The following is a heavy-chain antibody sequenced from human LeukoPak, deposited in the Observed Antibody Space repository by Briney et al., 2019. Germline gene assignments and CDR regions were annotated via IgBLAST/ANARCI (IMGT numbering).Heavy chain of an antibody. J-gene: IGHJ4*02. CDR2: IYYSGST. Sequence: SETLSLTCTVSGGSISSYYWSWIRQPPGKGLEWIGYIYYSGSTNYNSSLKSRVTISVDTSKNQFSLKLSSVTAADTAVYYCARGRGDISEWGQGTLVTVSS. CDR1: GGSISSYY. V-gene: IGHV4-59*01. D-gene: IGHD3-9*01. CDR3: ARGRGDISE.